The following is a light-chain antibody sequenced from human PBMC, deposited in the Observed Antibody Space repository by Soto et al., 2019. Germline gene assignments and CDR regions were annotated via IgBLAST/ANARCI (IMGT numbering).Light chain of an antibody. V-gene: IGKV3-11*01. J-gene: IGKJ4*01. CDR2: DVS. CDR1: QSISNS. CDR3: QPRSNGPVT. Sequence: EIVLTQSPATLSLSPGERATLSCRASQSISNSLAWYQQIPGQAPRLLIHDVSNRATGVPARFSGSGSGTDFTLTISSLEPEDFAVYYCQPRSNGPVTFGGGTKVEIK.